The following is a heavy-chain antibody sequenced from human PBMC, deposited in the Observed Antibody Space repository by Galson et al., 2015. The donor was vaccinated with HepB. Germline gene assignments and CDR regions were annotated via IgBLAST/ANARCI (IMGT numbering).Heavy chain of an antibody. J-gene: IGHJ4*02. CDR3: AKDRGGYSYGSLDY. CDR1: GFTFSSYG. V-gene: IGHV3-30*18. D-gene: IGHD5-18*01. CDR2: ISYDGSNK. Sequence: SLRLSCAASGFTFSSYGTHWVRQAPGKGLEWVAVISYDGSNKYYADSVKGRFTISRDSSKNTLYLQMNSLRAEDTAVYYCAKDRGGYSYGSLDYWGQGTLVTVSS.